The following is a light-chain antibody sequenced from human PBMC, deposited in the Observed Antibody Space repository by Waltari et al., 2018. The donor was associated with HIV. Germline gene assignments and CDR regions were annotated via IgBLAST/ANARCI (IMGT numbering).Light chain of an antibody. CDR1: QRICSS. CDR3: QQRSNWPLT. J-gene: IGKJ4*01. V-gene: IGKV3-11*01. Sequence: EIVLTQSPATLSLSPGERAPLSCRASQRICSSLAWYQQNPGQAPRLLIYDASNRATGIPARFSGRGSGTDFTLTISSLEPEDIAVYYCQQRSNWPLTFGGGTKVEIK. CDR2: DAS.